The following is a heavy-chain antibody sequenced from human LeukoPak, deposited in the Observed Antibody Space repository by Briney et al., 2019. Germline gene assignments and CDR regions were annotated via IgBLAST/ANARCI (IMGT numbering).Heavy chain of an antibody. CDR3: ARDSPTVTTEIGY. Sequence: PSETLSLTCTVSGGSISSSSYYWGWIRQPPGKGLEWIGSIYYSGSTYYNPSLKSRVTISVDTSKNQFSLKLSSVTAADTAVYYCARDSPTVTTEIGYWGQGTLVTVSS. CDR1: GGSISSSSYY. J-gene: IGHJ4*02. D-gene: IGHD4-17*01. CDR2: IYYSGST. V-gene: IGHV4-39*07.